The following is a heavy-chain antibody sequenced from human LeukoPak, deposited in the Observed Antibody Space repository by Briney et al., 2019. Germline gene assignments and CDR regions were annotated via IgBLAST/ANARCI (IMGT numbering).Heavy chain of an antibody. CDR1: GYTFTSYG. Sequence: ASVTVSCEASGYTFTSYGISWVRQAPGQGLEWLGWISTYDDNIKYAQSLQGRLTLTIDTSTSTAYMELRSLTSDDTAVYYCARETYSNILTGTDYWGPGTLVTVSS. D-gene: IGHD3-9*01. V-gene: IGHV1-18*01. CDR2: ISTYDDNI. J-gene: IGHJ4*02. CDR3: ARETYSNILTGTDY.